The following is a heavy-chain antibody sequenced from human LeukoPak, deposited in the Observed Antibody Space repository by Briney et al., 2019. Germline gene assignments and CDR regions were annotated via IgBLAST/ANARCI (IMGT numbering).Heavy chain of an antibody. J-gene: IGHJ4*02. CDR3: AKDIAAFCGGDCYHKGFDY. CDR1: GFTFSNYG. CDR2: ISYDGSTK. Sequence: GGSLRLSCAASGFTFSNYGMHWVRQAPGKGLEWVAVISYDGSTKYYAESVKGRFTISRDNSKNTLYLQMNSLGAEDTALYYCAKDIAAFCGGDCYHKGFDYWGQGTLVTVSS. D-gene: IGHD2-21*02. V-gene: IGHV3-30*18.